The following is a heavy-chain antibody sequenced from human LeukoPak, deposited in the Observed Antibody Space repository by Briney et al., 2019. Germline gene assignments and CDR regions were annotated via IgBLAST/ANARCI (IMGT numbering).Heavy chain of an antibody. J-gene: IGHJ4*02. CDR3: ARDRDSSSYDY. CDR1: GFTFTTYW. D-gene: IGHD6-13*01. CDR2: IKQDGSEK. V-gene: IGHV3-7*03. Sequence: GGSLRLSCATSGFTFTTYWMNWVRQAPGKGLEWVANIKQDGSEKYYVDSVKGRFTISRDNARNSLYLQMNSLRAEDTAVYYCARDRDSSSYDYWGQGTLVTVSS.